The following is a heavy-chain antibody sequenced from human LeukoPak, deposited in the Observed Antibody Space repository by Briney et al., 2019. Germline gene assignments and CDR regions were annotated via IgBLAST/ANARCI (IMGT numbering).Heavy chain of an antibody. J-gene: IGHJ4*02. CDR3: ERVPTYCSSTSCYARFDY. CDR1: GYTFTGYY. Sequence: ASVKVSCKASGYTFTGYYMHWVRQAPGQGLEWMGWTNPNSGGTNYAQKFQGRVTMTRDTSISTAYMELSRLRSDDTAVYYCERVPTYCSSTSCYARFDYWGQGTLVTVSS. V-gene: IGHV1-2*02. D-gene: IGHD2-2*01. CDR2: TNPNSGGT.